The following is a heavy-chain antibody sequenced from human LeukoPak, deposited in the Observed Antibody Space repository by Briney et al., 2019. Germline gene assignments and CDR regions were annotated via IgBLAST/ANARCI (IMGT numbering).Heavy chain of an antibody. CDR2: IKSDGSEK. Sequence: PGGSLRLSCAPSGFSFTSHSTNCVRHAPGKGLQWVATIKSDGSEKFYVDSVKGRFTISRDNAKNSLYLQMNILRAEDTAVYYCARDGPATDTDLDCWGQGTLVIVSS. CDR1: GFSFTSHS. J-gene: IGHJ4*02. CDR3: ARDGPATDTDLDC. V-gene: IGHV3-7*01. D-gene: IGHD6-13*01.